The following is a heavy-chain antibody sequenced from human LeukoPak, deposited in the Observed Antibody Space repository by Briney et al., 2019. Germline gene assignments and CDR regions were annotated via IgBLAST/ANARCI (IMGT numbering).Heavy chain of an antibody. J-gene: IGHJ6*03. V-gene: IGHV3-11*01. CDR2: ISSSGSTI. Sequence: GGSLRLSCAASGFTFSDYYMSWIRQAPGKGLEWVSYISSSGSTIYYADSVKGRFTISRDNAKNSLYLQMNSLRAEDTAVYCCARDCRGYHHCSGDYYMDVWGKGTTVTVSS. D-gene: IGHD2-15*01. CDR1: GFTFSDYY. CDR3: ARDCRGYHHCSGDYYMDV.